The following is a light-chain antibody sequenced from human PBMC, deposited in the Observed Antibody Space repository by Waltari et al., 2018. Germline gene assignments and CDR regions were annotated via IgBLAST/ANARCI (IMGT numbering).Light chain of an antibody. CDR3: QASYTTPYS. V-gene: IGKV1-39*01. Sequence: DLQMTQSPSSLSASVGDSVPISCRASKNIRSYLSWYQQKPGIAPKLVIYAASTLQSGVPSRFSGSGSGTNFTLTITSLQAEDFATYFCQASYTTPYSFGQGTKVEIK. CDR1: KNIRSY. CDR2: AAS. J-gene: IGKJ2*03.